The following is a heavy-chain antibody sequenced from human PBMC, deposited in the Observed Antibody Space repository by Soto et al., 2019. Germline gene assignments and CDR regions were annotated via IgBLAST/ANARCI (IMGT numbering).Heavy chain of an antibody. Sequence: EVQLVESGGGLVQPGGSLRLSCAASGFTVSSNYMSWVRQAPGKGLEWVSVIYSGGSTYYADSVKGRFIISRHNSKNTLYLQMNSLRAEDTAVYYCARLLIYYYYMDVWGKGTTVTVSS. J-gene: IGHJ6*03. CDR3: ARLLIYYYYMDV. CDR2: IYSGGST. V-gene: IGHV3-53*04. CDR1: GFTVSSNY. D-gene: IGHD2-21*01.